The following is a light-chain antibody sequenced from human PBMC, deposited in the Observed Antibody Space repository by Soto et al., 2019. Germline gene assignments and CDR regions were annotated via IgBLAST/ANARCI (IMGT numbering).Light chain of an antibody. CDR3: QQFNYWPPLT. J-gene: IGKJ4*01. CDR2: NAS. Sequence: EIVMTQSPATLSVTPGERATLSCRASQSVSSNLAWYQQKPGQAPRLLKFNASTRATGIPARFSGSGSGTEFTLTITSLQSEDFAVYYCQQFNYWPPLTFGGGTKVEIK. V-gene: IGKV3-15*01. CDR1: QSVSSN.